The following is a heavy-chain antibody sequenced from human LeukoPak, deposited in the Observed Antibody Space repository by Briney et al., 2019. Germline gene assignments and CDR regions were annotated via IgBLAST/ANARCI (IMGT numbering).Heavy chain of an antibody. V-gene: IGHV4-61*01. CDR1: GGSVSSGSYY. CDR2: IYYSGST. Sequence: PSETLSLTCTVSGGSVSSGSYYWSWIRQPPGKGLEWIGYIYYSGSTNYNPSLKSRVTISVDTSKNQFSLKLSSVTAADTAVYYCARAGYYDSSGYYYLLLFDYWGQGTLVTVSS. D-gene: IGHD3-22*01. CDR3: ARAGYYDSSGYYYLLLFDY. J-gene: IGHJ4*02.